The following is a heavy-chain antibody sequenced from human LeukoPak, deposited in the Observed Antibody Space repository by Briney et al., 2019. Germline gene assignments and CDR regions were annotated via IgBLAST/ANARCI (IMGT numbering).Heavy chain of an antibody. CDR1: GFTFSSYG. CDR2: IRYDGSNK. V-gene: IGHV3-30*02. CDR3: AKDRYTYYYDSSGYYPVYFDY. D-gene: IGHD3-22*01. J-gene: IGHJ4*02. Sequence: GGSLRLSCAASGFTFSSYGMHWVRQAPGKGLEWVAFIRYDGSNKYYADSVKGRFTISRDNSKNTLYLQMNSLRAEDTAVYYCAKDRYTYYYDSSGYYPVYFDYWGQGTLVTVSS.